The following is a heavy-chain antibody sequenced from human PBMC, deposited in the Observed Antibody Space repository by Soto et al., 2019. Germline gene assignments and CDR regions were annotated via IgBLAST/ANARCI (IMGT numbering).Heavy chain of an antibody. CDR1: GFTFSSYA. Sequence: PGGSPRLSCAASGFTFSSYAMSWVRQAPGKGLEWVSAISGTGGSTYYADSVKGRFTISRDKSKNTLYLQMNSLRAEDTAVYYCAKDRIRYSSGSNGDAFDIWGQGTMVTVSS. J-gene: IGHJ3*02. D-gene: IGHD6-19*01. V-gene: IGHV3-23*01. CDR2: ISGTGGST. CDR3: AKDRIRYSSGSNGDAFDI.